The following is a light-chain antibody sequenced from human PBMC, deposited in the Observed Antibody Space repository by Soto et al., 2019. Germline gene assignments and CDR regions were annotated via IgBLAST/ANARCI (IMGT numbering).Light chain of an antibody. CDR2: GAS. Sequence: EIVMTQSPATLSVSPGERVTLSCRASQSVSNNLAWYQQKPGQAPGLLIYGASTRATGIPARFSGSGSGTEFTLTISSLQSEDFSVYYCQQYNNWPLTFGGGTKVEIK. J-gene: IGKJ4*01. CDR3: QQYNNWPLT. CDR1: QSVSNN. V-gene: IGKV3D-15*01.